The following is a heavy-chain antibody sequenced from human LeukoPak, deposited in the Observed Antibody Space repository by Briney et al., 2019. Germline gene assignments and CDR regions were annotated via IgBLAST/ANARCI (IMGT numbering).Heavy chain of an antibody. D-gene: IGHD3-22*01. V-gene: IGHV3-9*01. J-gene: IGHJ3*02. CDR1: GFTFDDYA. CDR2: ISWNSGSI. Sequence: GRSLRLSCAASGFTFDDYAMHWVRQAPGKGLEWVSGISWNSGSIGYAGSVKGRFTISRDNAKNSLYLQMNSLRAEDTALYYCATTTMYYYDSSGYLWGAFDIWGQGTMVTVSS. CDR3: ATTTMYYYDSSGYLWGAFDI.